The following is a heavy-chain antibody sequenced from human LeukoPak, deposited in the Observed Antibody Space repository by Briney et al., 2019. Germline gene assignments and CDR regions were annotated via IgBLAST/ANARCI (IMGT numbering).Heavy chain of an antibody. CDR1: GGSISSGGYY. CDR3: ARSGQLALFDY. J-gene: IGHJ4*02. V-gene: IGHV4-31*03. Sequence: SETLSLTCTVSGGSISSGGYYWSWIRQHPGKGLEWIGYIHYSGSTYYNPSLKSRVTISVDTSKNQFSLKLSSVTAADTAVYYCARSGQLALFDYWGQGTLVTVSS. D-gene: IGHD6-13*01. CDR2: IHYSGST.